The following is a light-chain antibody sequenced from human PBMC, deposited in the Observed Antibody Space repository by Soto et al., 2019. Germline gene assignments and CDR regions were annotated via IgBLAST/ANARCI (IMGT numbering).Light chain of an antibody. V-gene: IGLV2-14*03. J-gene: IGLJ3*02. CDR3: SSYTSSSTLV. Sequence: QSVLTQPASVSGSLGQSITNSCTGTTSDVGAYNYVSWYQQHPGKAPQLVIYDVTNRPSGVSNRFSGSKSGNTASLTISGLQAEDEADYYCSSYTSSSTLVFGGGTKLTVL. CDR1: TSDVGAYNY. CDR2: DVT.